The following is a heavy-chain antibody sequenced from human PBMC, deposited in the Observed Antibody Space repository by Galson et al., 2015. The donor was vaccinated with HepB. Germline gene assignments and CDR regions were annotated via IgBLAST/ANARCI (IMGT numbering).Heavy chain of an antibody. V-gene: IGHV3-33*06. CDR3: AKDPPGYSNYAMNYYYYGMDV. CDR2: IWYDGSNK. CDR1: GFTFSSYG. Sequence: SLRLSCAASGFTFSSYGMHWVRQAPGKGLEWVAVIWYDGSNKYYADSVKGRFTISRDNSKNTLYLQMNSLRAEDTAVYYCAKDPPGYSNYAMNYYYYGMDVWGQGTTVTVSS. J-gene: IGHJ6*02. D-gene: IGHD4-11*01.